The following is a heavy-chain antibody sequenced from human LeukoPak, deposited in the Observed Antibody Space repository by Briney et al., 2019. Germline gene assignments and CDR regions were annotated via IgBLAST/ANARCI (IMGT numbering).Heavy chain of an antibody. CDR2: ISGSGDST. Sequence: GGSLRLSCAASGFTFSSYAMSWVRQAPGKGLEWVSAISGSGDSTDYADSAEGRFTISRDNSKNTLYLQMNSLRAEDTAVYYCAKDRYGGYSFDYWGQGTLVTVSS. CDR1: GFTFSSYA. J-gene: IGHJ4*02. V-gene: IGHV3-23*01. CDR3: AKDRYGGYSFDY. D-gene: IGHD4-23*01.